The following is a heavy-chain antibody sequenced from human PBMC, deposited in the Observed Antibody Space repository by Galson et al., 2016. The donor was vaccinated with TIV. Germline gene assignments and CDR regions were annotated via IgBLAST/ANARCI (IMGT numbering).Heavy chain of an antibody. Sequence: SLRLSCAVSGVSFTTYGMHWVRQAPGKGLSWVAFLRYDGTNPRYADSVKGRFTISRDISKKTLFLQMNSLRPDDTAVYYCAKDSQMLNASPLGLDAWGQGALVTVSS. CDR2: LRYDGTNP. CDR3: AKDSQMLNASPLGLDA. CDR1: GVSFTTYG. J-gene: IGHJ5*02. D-gene: IGHD3-16*01. V-gene: IGHV3-30*02.